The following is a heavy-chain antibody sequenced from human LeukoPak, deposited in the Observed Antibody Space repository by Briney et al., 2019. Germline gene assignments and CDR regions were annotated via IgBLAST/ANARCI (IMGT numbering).Heavy chain of an antibody. D-gene: IGHD5-24*01. Sequence: RGSPGPSCAASGFTFCSFGIPRGPPAPGQGVEGGAVISYDGINKYYADSVKGRFTISRDNSKNTLYLQMNSLRAEDTAVYYCTKDRMATIIGEFDYWGQGTLVTVAS. CDR3: TKDRMATIIGEFDY. CDR1: GFTFCSFG. J-gene: IGHJ4*02. V-gene: IGHV3-30*18. CDR2: ISYDGINK.